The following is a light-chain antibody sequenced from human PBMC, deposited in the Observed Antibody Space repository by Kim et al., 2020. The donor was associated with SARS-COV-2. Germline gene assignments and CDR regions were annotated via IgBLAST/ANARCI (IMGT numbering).Light chain of an antibody. V-gene: IGKV1-33*01. CDR3: QHCQNVPL. Sequence: DIQMTQSPSSLSADVGDRVTITCQANQDISNSSNLETGVPSRFSGSGSGTDFTFTISSLQSEDVATYYCQHCQNVPLFGQGTRLEIK. CDR1: QDISN. CDR2: S. J-gene: IGKJ5*01.